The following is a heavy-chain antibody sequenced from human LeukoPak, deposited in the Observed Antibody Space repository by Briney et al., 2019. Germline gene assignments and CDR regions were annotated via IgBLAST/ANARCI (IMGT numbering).Heavy chain of an antibody. CDR1: GSTFSSYA. CDR3: AAARGTTNYYYYGMDV. D-gene: IGHD1-1*01. Sequence: PGASVKVSCKASGSTFSSYAISWVRQAPGQGLEWMGRIIPILGIANYAQKFQGRVTITADKSTSTAYMELSSLRSEDTAVYYCAAARGTTNYYYYGMDVWGQGTTVTVSS. V-gene: IGHV1-69*04. CDR2: IIPILGIA. J-gene: IGHJ6*02.